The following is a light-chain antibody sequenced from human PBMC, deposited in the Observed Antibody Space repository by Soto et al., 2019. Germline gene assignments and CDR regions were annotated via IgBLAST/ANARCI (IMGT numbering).Light chain of an antibody. V-gene: IGKV3-15*01. CDR3: QQYNNWPPIT. J-gene: IGKJ3*01. CDR2: AAS. CDR1: QSVSGN. Sequence: EIVMTQSPATLSVSPGERATLSCRASQSVSGNLAWYQQKPGQAPRLLIYAASTTATGIPARFSGSGSGTECPLTISSLQAEDFAVYYCQQYNNWPPITFGPGTKVDIK.